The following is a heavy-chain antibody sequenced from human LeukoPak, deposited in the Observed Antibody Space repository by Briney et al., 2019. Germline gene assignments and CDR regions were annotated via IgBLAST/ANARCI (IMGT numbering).Heavy chain of an antibody. D-gene: IGHD3-9*01. CDR2: IYYSGST. CDR3: ARHVWLQPFDY. Sequence: SDTLSLTCSVSGGSMNSYYWSWIRQSPGKGLEWIGYIYYSGSTNYNPSLKSRVTISVDTSKNQFSLKLSSVTAADTAVYYCARHVWLQPFDYWGQGTLVTVSS. J-gene: IGHJ4*02. V-gene: IGHV4-59*08. CDR1: GGSMNSYY.